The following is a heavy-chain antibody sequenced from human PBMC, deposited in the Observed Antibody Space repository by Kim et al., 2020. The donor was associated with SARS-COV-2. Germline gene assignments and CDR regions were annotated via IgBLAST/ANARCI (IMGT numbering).Heavy chain of an antibody. CDR2: IIPILGIA. Sequence: SVKVSCKASGGTFSSYAISWVRQAPGQGLEWMGRIIPILGIANYAQKFQGRVTITADKSTSTAYMELSSLRSEDTAVYYCARGLSWEQCSGGSCYYLYWGQGTLVTVSS. CDR1: GGTFSSYA. CDR3: ARGLSWEQCSGGSCYYLY. V-gene: IGHV1-69*04. D-gene: IGHD2-15*01. J-gene: IGHJ4*02.